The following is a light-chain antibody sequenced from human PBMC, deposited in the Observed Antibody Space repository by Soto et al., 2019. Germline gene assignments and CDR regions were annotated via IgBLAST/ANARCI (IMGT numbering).Light chain of an antibody. CDR2: QDS. V-gene: IGLV3-1*01. CDR3: QAWDSSTAVV. Sequence: SYELTQPPSVSVSPGQTASITCSGDKLGDKYACWYQQKPGQSPVLVIYQDSKRPSGIPERFSGSNSGNTATLTISGTQAMVEADYYCQAWDSSTAVVFGGGTKLTV. CDR1: KLGDKY. J-gene: IGLJ2*01.